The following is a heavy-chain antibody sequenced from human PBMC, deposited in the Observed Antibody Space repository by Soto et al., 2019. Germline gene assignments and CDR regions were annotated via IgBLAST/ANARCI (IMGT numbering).Heavy chain of an antibody. V-gene: IGHV3-30-3*01. J-gene: IGHJ6*02. CDR3: ARDLYGGSGMDV. CDR1: GFTFSSYA. Sequence: QVRLVESGGGVVQPGRSLRLSCAASGFTFSSYAMHWVRQAPGKGLEWVAVISYDGSNKYYADSVKGRFTISRDNSKNTLYLQMNSLRAEDTAVYYCARDLYGGSGMDVWGQGTTVTVSS. D-gene: IGHD3-16*01. CDR2: ISYDGSNK.